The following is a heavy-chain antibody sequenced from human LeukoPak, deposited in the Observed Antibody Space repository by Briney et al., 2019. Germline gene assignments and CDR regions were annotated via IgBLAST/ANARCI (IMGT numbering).Heavy chain of an antibody. V-gene: IGHV4-38-2*02. CDR1: GYSINSAYY. J-gene: IGHJ6*03. Sequence: TSQTLSLTCTASGYSINSAYYWGWIRQPQGKGLEGIGSIYHSGSTYYNTSLKSRVTISLDSSTKQFSLKLSSVTAAYTAAYYCARDLFGTLGSDYYYYMYVWGEGTTVTVSS. CDR3: ARDLFGTLGSDYYYYMYV. CDR2: IYHSGST. D-gene: IGHD2-15*01.